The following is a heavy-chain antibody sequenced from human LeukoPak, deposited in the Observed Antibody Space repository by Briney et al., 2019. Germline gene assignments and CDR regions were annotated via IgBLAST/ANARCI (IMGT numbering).Heavy chain of an antibody. CDR1: GFTFSSYA. V-gene: IGHV3-23*01. J-gene: IGHJ4*02. Sequence: PGGSLRLSCAASGFTFSSYAMSWVRQAPGKGLEWGSAIRGSGDSTYYADSVKGRFTISRDNSKNTLYLQMNSLRAEDTAVYYCASHHYYDSSGLDDYFDFWGQGTLVTVSS. D-gene: IGHD3-22*01. CDR2: IRGSGDST. CDR3: ASHHYYDSSGLDDYFDF.